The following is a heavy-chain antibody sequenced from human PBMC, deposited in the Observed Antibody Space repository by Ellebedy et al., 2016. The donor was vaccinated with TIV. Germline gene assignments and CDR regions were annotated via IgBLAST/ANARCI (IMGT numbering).Heavy chain of an antibody. CDR1: GSSFNSFY. D-gene: IGHD3-10*01. CDR3: ARVGGNWFDP. Sequence: GSLRLSXEVSGSSFNSFYWIWIRQSPEKGLEWIGEINHTGTTNYNSSLKSRVTISVDTSKNQLSLKMRSVTVADTAVYYCARVGGNWFDPWGQGTLVTVSS. J-gene: IGHJ5*02. CDR2: INHTGTT. V-gene: IGHV4-34*01.